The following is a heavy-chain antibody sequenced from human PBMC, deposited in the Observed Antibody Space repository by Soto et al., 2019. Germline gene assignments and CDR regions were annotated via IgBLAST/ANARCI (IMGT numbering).Heavy chain of an antibody. V-gene: IGHV1-18*01. CDR2: ISAYNGKT. CDR1: GYTFTTYG. Sequence: QVQLVQSGAEVKKPGASVKVSCKASGYTFTTYGIGWVRQAPGQGHEWMGWISAYNGKTNYAQKVQDRVTMTTDTSTSTAYVELRSLGSDDTAVYYCARTDKSLIGVSYEGHDYYFYGMDVWGQGTTFTV. J-gene: IGHJ6*02. CDR3: ARTDKSLIGVSYEGHDYYFYGMDV. D-gene: IGHD1-26*01.